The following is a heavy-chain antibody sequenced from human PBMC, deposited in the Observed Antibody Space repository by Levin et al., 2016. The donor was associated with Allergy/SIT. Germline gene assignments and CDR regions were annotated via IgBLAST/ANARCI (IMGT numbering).Heavy chain of an antibody. CDR3: ARDLGDIAVARDYGMDV. D-gene: IGHD6-19*01. CDR2: IWYDGSNK. CDR1: GFTFSSYG. V-gene: IGHV3-33*01. J-gene: IGHJ6*02. Sequence: GGSLRLSCAASGFTFSSYGMHWVRQAPGKGLEWVAVIWYDGSNKYYADSVKGRFTISRDNSKNTLYLQMNSLRAEDTAVYYCARDLGDIAVARDYGMDVWGQGTTVTVSS.